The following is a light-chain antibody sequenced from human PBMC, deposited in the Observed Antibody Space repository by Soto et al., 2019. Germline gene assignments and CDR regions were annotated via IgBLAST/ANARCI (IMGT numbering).Light chain of an antibody. CDR2: EVS. V-gene: IGLV2-14*01. CDR1: SSDVGGYNY. J-gene: IGLJ2*01. Sequence: QSVLTQPASVSGSPGQSITISCTGNSSDVGGYNYVSWYQQHSGKAPKLMIYEVSNRPSGVSNRFSGSKSGNTASLTISGLQAEDEADYYCSSYTSSSPHVVFGGGTQLTVL. CDR3: SSYTSSSPHVV.